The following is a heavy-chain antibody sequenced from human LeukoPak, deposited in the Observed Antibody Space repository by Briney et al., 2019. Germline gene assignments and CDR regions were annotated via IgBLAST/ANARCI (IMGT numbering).Heavy chain of an antibody. Sequence: GGFLRLCCAASGFTFSSYSMNWVRQAPGKVLEWVSYISSSGSTIYYADSVKGRFTISRDNAKNSLYLQMNSLRAEDTAVYYRAKVLSYLGQGTLVTVSS. J-gene: IGHJ4*02. CDR2: ISSSGSTI. CDR1: GFTFSSYS. D-gene: IGHD3-10*01. V-gene: IGHV3-48*04. CDR3: AKVLSY.